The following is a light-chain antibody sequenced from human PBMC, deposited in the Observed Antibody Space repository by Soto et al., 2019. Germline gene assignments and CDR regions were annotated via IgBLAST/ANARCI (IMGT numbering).Light chain of an antibody. CDR3: QKYNSFWT. CDR1: QGIRND. J-gene: IGKJ1*01. CDR2: AAS. V-gene: IGKV1-6*01. Sequence: AIQMTQSPSSLSASVGDRVTITCRASQGIRNDLGWYQQKPGKAPKLLIYAASSLQSGVPSRFSGSGSGTDFTLTISSLQPEDFATYYCQKYNSFWTFGQGTKVDIK.